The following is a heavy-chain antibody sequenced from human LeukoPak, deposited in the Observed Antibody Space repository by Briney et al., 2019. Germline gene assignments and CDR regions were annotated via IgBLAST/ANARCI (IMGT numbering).Heavy chain of an antibody. J-gene: IGHJ5*02. Sequence: ASAKVSCKASGYTFTGYYMHWVRQAPGQGLEWMGWINPNSGGTNYAQKFQGRVTMTRDTSISKAYMELSRLRSDDTAVYYCARDIAAAGTRNWFDPWGQGTLVTVSS. D-gene: IGHD6-13*01. CDR2: INPNSGGT. CDR1: GYTFTGYY. V-gene: IGHV1-2*02. CDR3: ARDIAAAGTRNWFDP.